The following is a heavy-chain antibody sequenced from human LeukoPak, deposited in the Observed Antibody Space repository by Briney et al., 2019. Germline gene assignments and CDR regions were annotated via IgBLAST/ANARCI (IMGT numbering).Heavy chain of an antibody. Sequence: GGSLRLTCAASGFTFTNYAISWVRQAPGKGLEWVSAISTSGGSTYYADSVKGRFTISRDNSKNTVYLQMNSLRAEDTAVYYCAKDGGIVGAMDAFDIWGQGTMVTVSS. J-gene: IGHJ3*02. CDR2: ISTSGGST. CDR3: AKDGGIVGAMDAFDI. CDR1: GFTFTNYA. D-gene: IGHD1-26*01. V-gene: IGHV3-23*01.